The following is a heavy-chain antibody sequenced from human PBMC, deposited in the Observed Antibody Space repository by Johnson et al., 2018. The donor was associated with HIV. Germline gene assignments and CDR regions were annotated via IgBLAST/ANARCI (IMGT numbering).Heavy chain of an antibody. CDR3: ARGMIDDYGDYVEAFDV. D-gene: IGHD4-17*01. V-gene: IGHV3-7*03. Sequence: VQLVESGGGLVQPGGSLRLSCAASEFTFSDHYMDWVRQAPGKGLEWLANIKQDGSEKYYVDSVKGRFTISRDNAKNSLYLQINTLTAEDTALYYWARGMIDDYGDYVEAFDVWGQGTVVTVFS. CDR2: IKQDGSEK. J-gene: IGHJ3*01. CDR1: EFTFSDHY.